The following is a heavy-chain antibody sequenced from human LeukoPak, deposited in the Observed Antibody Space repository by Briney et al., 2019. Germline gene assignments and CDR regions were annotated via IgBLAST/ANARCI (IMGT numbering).Heavy chain of an antibody. Sequence: PSETLSLTCTVSGGSISSGGYYWSWIRQHPGKGLEWIGYIYYSGSTYYNPSLKSRVTISVDTSKNQFSLKLSSVTAADTAVYYCVRALTYYYDSSGYYLDYWGQGTLVTVSS. CDR3: VRALTYYYDSSGYYLDY. J-gene: IGHJ4*02. D-gene: IGHD3-22*01. CDR2: IYYSGST. CDR1: GGSISSGGYY. V-gene: IGHV4-31*03.